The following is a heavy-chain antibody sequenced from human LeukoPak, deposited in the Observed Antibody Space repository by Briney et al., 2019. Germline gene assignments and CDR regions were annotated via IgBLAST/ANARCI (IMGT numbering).Heavy chain of an antibody. Sequence: ASVTVSCKASGYTFTSYGISWVRQAPGQGLEWMGWISGYNGNTNYAQNLQDRVTMTTDTSTSTAYMELRSLRSDDTAVYFCARAAMAASDTRYFILWGQGTLVTVSS. CDR1: GYTFTSYG. CDR2: ISGYNGNT. CDR3: ARAAMAASDTRYFIL. V-gene: IGHV1-18*01. D-gene: IGHD6-13*01. J-gene: IGHJ1*01.